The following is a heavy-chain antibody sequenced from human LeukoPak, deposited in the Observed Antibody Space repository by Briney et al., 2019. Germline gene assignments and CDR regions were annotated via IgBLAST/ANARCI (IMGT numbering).Heavy chain of an antibody. CDR3: AKPRGYSYGYFDY. J-gene: IGHJ4*02. CDR2: ISGSGGST. V-gene: IGHV3-23*01. CDR1: GFTFSSYA. Sequence: GGSLRLSCAASGFTFSSYAMSWVRQAPGKGLEWVSAISGSGGSTYYADSVKGRFTIPRDNSKNTLYLQMNSLRAEDTAVYYCAKPRGYSYGYFDYWGQGTLVTASS. D-gene: IGHD5-18*01.